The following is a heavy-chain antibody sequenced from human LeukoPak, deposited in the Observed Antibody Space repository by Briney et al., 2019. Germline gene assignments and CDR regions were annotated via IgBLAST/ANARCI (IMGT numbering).Heavy chain of an antibody. J-gene: IGHJ4*02. V-gene: IGHV3-21*01. Sequence: GGSLRLSCAASGFTFSNYSMNWVRQAPGKGLEWVSSISSSSSYIYYADSVKGRFTISRDNAKNSLYLQMNSLRAEDTAVYYCARDLLGYSSSSVGYWGQGTLVTVSS. D-gene: IGHD6-13*01. CDR3: ARDLLGYSSSSVGY. CDR2: ISSSSSYI. CDR1: GFTFSNYS.